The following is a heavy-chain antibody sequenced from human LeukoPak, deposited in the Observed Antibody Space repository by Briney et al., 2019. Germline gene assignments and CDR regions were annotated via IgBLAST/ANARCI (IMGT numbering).Heavy chain of an antibody. D-gene: IGHD4-23*01. CDR3: ARSAYPGNSVIED. V-gene: IGHV3-74*01. CDR1: GITFSSYW. CDR2: INSDGRST. J-gene: IGHJ4*02. Sequence: GGSLRLSCADSGITFSSYWMHWVRQAPGKGLVWVSRINSDGRSTNYADSVKGRFTISRDNAKNTLYLQMNSLRAEDTAVYYCARSAYPGNSVIEDWGRGTLVTVSS.